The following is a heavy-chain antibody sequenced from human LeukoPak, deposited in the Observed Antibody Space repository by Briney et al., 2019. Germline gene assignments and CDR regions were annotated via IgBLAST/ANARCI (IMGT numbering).Heavy chain of an antibody. V-gene: IGHV4-4*07. Sequence: SETLSLTCAVYGGSFSGYYWSWIRQPAGKGLEWIGRIYTSGSTNYNPSLKSRVTMSVDTSKNQFSLKLSSVTAADTAVYYCAREPMVRGVITSIYYYYYMDVWGKGTTVTISS. CDR2: IYTSGST. D-gene: IGHD3-10*01. CDR1: GGSFSGYY. CDR3: AREPMVRGVITSIYYYYYMDV. J-gene: IGHJ6*03.